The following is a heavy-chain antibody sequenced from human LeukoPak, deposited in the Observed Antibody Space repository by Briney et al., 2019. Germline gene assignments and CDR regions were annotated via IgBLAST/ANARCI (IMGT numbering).Heavy chain of an antibody. Sequence: GGSLRLSCAASGFTVSSNYMSWVRQAPGKGLEWDSVIYSGGSTYYADSVKGRFTISRDNSKNTLYLQMNSLRAEDTAVYYCARVTSYYDSSGYMYYFDYWGQGTLVTVSS. CDR1: GFTVSSNY. D-gene: IGHD3-22*01. V-gene: IGHV3-53*01. CDR2: IYSGGST. J-gene: IGHJ4*02. CDR3: ARVTSYYDSSGYMYYFDY.